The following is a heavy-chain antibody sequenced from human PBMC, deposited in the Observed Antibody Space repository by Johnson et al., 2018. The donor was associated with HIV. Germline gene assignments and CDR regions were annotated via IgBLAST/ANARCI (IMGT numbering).Heavy chain of an antibody. CDR1: GFTFDDYG. Sequence: MLLVESGGGVVRPGGSPRLSCAASGFTFDDYGMSWVRQPPGKGLEWVSGINWNGGRTGYADSVKGRLTISRDNAKNSLYLQMNSLRAEDTALYYFARAVGGSYHDAFDSWGQGTMVTVSS. CDR3: ARAVGGSYHDAFDS. CDR2: INWNGGRT. V-gene: IGHV3-20*04. D-gene: IGHD1-26*01. J-gene: IGHJ3*02.